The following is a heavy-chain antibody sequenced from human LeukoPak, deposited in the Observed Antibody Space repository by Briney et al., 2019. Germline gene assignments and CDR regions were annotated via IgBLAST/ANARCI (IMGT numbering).Heavy chain of an antibody. J-gene: IGHJ4*02. CDR1: GGSISSGGYY. V-gene: IGHV4-31*03. Sequence: SQTLSLTCTVSGGSISSGGYYWSWIRQHPGKGPEWIGYIYYSGSTYYNPSLKSRVTISVDTSKNQFSLKLSSVTAADTAVYYCASLVWSGYYTPDYWGQGTLVTVSS. CDR3: ASLVWSGYYTPDY. CDR2: IYYSGST. D-gene: IGHD3-3*01.